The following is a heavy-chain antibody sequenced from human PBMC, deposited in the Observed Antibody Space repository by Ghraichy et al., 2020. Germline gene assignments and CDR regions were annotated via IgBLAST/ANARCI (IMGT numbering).Heavy chain of an antibody. V-gene: IGHV4-34*01. CDR3: ASLSNYYDSSGLIY. Sequence: GSLRLSCAVYGGSFSGYYWSWIRQPPGKGLEWFGEINHSGSTNYNPSLKSRVTISVDTSKNQFSLKLSSVTAADTAVYYCASLSNYYDSSGLIYWGQGTLVTVSS. CDR2: INHSGST. CDR1: GGSFSGYY. D-gene: IGHD3-22*01. J-gene: IGHJ4*02.